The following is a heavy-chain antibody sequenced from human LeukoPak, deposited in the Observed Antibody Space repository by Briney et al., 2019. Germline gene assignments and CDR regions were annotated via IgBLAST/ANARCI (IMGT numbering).Heavy chain of an antibody. CDR2: VYYSGHT. Sequence: SETLSLTCTVSGDSISGYYWSWIRQPPGERLEWVGYVYYSGHTGYNPSFKSRVTISIDTSKNQFSLNLGSVTAADTAVYYCARALRAYYDFWSGYTRPDNWFDPWGQGTLVTVSS. J-gene: IGHJ5*02. CDR3: ARALRAYYDFWSGYTRPDNWFDP. D-gene: IGHD3-3*01. CDR1: GDSISGYY. V-gene: IGHV4-59*08.